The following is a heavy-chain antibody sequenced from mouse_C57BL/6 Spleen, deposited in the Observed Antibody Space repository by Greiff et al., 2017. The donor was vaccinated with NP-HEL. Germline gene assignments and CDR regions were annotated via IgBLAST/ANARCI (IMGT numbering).Heavy chain of an antibody. CDR2: IDPETGGT. J-gene: IGHJ3*01. Sequence: VQLVESGAELVRPGASVTLSCKASGYTFTDYEMHWVKQTPVHGLEWIGAIDPETGGTAYNQKFKGKAILTADKSSSTAYMELRSLTSEDSAVYYCTILYDGFAWFAYWGQGTLVTVSA. CDR1: GYTFTDYE. CDR3: TILYDGFAWFAY. D-gene: IGHD2-3*01. V-gene: IGHV1-15*01.